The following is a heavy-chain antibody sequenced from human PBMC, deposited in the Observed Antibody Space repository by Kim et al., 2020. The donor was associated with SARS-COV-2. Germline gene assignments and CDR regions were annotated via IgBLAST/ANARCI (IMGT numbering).Heavy chain of an antibody. J-gene: IGHJ6*03. CDR3: AKDGDTDYVSYYYMDV. V-gene: IGHV3-30*18. CDR2: ISYDGSNK. Sequence: GGSLRLSCAASGFTFSSYGMHWVRQAPGKGLEWVAVISYDGSNKYYADSVKGRFIISRDNSKNTLYLQMNSLRAEDTAVYYCAKDGDTDYVSYYYMDVWG. CDR1: GFTFSSYG. D-gene: IGHD3-16*01.